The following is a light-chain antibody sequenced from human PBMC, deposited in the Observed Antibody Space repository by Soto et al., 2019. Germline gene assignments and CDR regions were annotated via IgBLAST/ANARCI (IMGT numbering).Light chain of an antibody. Sequence: QPVLTQPPSASGTPGQRVTISCSGSGSNIGSNYVYWYQQVPGTAPKLLIYRNTQRPSGVPDRFSGSKSGTSASLAISGLRSEDEADYYCAAWDDSLSGYVFGTGTKLTVL. CDR1: GSNIGSNY. V-gene: IGLV1-47*01. CDR3: AAWDDSLSGYV. CDR2: RNT. J-gene: IGLJ1*01.